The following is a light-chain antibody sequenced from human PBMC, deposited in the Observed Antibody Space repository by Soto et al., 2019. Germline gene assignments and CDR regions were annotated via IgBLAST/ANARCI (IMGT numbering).Light chain of an antibody. V-gene: IGLV2-14*01. CDR3: SSYTSSSSYV. CDR2: DVS. CDR1: SSDVSGYNF. Sequence: QSALTQPASVSGSPGQSITISCTGTSSDVSGYNFVSWYQQHPGKAPTLMIYDVSNWPSGVSHRFSGSKSGNTASLTISGLQAEDEADYYCSSYTSSSSYVFGTGTKVTV. J-gene: IGLJ1*01.